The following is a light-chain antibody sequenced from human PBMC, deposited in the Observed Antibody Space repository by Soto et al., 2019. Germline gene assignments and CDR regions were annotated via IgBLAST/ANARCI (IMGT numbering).Light chain of an antibody. J-gene: IGLJ2*01. CDR3: CSYATSSTLV. Sequence: QSVLTQPASVSGSPGQSITISCTGTSGDIGTYNLVSWYLQHPGKAPKLMIYEVSKRPSGVSNRFSGSKSGTTASLTISGLQPEDEADYYCCSYATSSTLVFGGGTKVTVL. CDR1: SGDIGTYNL. CDR2: EVS. V-gene: IGLV2-23*02.